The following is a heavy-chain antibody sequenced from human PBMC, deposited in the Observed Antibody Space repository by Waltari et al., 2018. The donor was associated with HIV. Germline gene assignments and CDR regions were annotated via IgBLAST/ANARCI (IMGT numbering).Heavy chain of an antibody. D-gene: IGHD3-16*01. V-gene: IGHV4-34*02. J-gene: IGHJ5*02. CDR2: IDEEGTT. CDR1: GASFNNYH. CDR3: ARGQKRVAPGQRSGGWLDP. Sequence: QVQLQPWGPGLVKPSGTLSLRCAVYGASFNNYHWHWIHKSPGKGLEWIGEIDEEGTTNYRPFFKRGVTRAMDTSKKPFSLTVRAVTAADTALYVGARGQKRVAPGQRSGGWLDPWGQGNLVVVSS.